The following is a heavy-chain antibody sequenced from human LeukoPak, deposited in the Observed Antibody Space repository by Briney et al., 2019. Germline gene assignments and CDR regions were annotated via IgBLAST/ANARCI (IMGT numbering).Heavy chain of an antibody. D-gene: IGHD6-19*01. CDR3: ARVYSSGWYRINY. CDR1: SGPFSGYY. J-gene: IGHJ4*02. Sequence: PSETLSLTCAVYSGPFSGYYWSWLRQPPGKGLEGIGENKKSGSTNHNPPLKSRVTISVDTSKNQFSLKLSSVTAADTAVYYCARVYSSGWYRINYWGQGTLVTVSS. CDR2: NKKSGST. V-gene: IGHV4-34*01.